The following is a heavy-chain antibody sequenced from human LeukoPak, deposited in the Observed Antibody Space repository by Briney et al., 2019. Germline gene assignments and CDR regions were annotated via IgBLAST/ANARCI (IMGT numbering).Heavy chain of an antibody. Sequence: GGSLRLSCAVSGFTVSSNYMNWVRQAPGKGLEWVSGLYSGGSTSYADSVKGRFTISRDTSKNTLYLQMNSLRAEDTAVYYCARSMETSGYPNDAFDIWGQGTMDTVSS. D-gene: IGHD3-22*01. J-gene: IGHJ3*02. CDR2: LYSGGST. CDR3: ARSMETSGYPNDAFDI. CDR1: GFTVSSNY. V-gene: IGHV3-66*01.